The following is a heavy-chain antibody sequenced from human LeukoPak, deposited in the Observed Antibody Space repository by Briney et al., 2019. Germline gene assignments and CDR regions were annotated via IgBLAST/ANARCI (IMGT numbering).Heavy chain of an antibody. CDR3: ARRYSSSWYAVPDDAFDI. CDR2: ISAYNGNT. V-gene: IGHV1-18*01. Sequence: ASVKVSCKASGYTFTSYDINWVRQAPGQGLEWMGWISAYNGNTNYAQKLQGRVTMTTDTSTSTAYMELRSLRSDDTAVYYCARRYSSSWYAVPDDAFDIWGQGTMVTVSS. D-gene: IGHD6-13*01. CDR1: GYTFTSYD. J-gene: IGHJ3*02.